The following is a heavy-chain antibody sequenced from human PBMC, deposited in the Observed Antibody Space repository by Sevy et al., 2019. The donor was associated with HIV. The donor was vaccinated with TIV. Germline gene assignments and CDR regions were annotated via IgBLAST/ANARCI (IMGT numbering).Heavy chain of an antibody. J-gene: IGHJ3*02. CDR1: GFTFSDYY. Sequence: GGSLRLSCAASGFTFSDYYMSWIRQAPGKGLEWVSYISSSDSTIYYADSVKGRFTISRDNAKSSLYLQMNSLGAEDTAVYYCAGAGGYSDWAFDIWGQGTMVTVSS. CDR3: AGAGGYSDWAFDI. V-gene: IGHV3-11*01. D-gene: IGHD3-9*01. CDR2: ISSSDSTI.